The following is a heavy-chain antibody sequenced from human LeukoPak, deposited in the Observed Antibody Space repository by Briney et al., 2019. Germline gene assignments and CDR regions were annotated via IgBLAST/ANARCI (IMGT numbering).Heavy chain of an antibody. Sequence: GASVKVSCKASGGTFSSYAISWVRQAPGQGLEWMGGIIPIFGTANSAQKFQGRVTITADESTSTAYMELSSLRSEDTAVYYCARRAASSWYARSASSWFDPWGQGTLVTVSS. D-gene: IGHD6-13*01. CDR2: IIPIFGTA. CDR3: ARRAASSWYARSASSWFDP. J-gene: IGHJ5*02. CDR1: GGTFSSYA. V-gene: IGHV1-69*13.